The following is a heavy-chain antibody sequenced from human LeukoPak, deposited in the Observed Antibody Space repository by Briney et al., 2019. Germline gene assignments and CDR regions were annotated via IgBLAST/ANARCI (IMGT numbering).Heavy chain of an antibody. CDR1: GFTFSHFW. CDR3: ARRGYYDSSGYSFGH. V-gene: IGHV3-11*01. D-gene: IGHD3-22*01. Sequence: GGSLRLSCAASGFTFSHFWMSWIRQAPGKGLEWVSYISSSGSTIYYADSVKGRFTISRDNAKNSLYLQMNSLRAEDTAVYYCARRGYYDSSGYSFGHWGQGTLVTVSS. J-gene: IGHJ4*02. CDR2: ISSSGSTI.